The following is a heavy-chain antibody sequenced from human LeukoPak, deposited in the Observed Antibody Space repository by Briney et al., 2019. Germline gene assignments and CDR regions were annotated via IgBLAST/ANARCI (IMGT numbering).Heavy chain of an antibody. CDR3: ARIPGGYYYAMDV. Sequence: GGSLRLSCAASGFTFSRFSMNWVRQAPGKGLEWVSSISSSSSYIYYADSVKGRFTISRDNAKNSLYLQMNSLRAEDAAVYYCARIPGGYYYAMDVWGQGTTVTVSS. CDR2: ISSSSSYI. D-gene: IGHD3-16*01. J-gene: IGHJ6*02. CDR1: GFTFSRFS. V-gene: IGHV3-21*01.